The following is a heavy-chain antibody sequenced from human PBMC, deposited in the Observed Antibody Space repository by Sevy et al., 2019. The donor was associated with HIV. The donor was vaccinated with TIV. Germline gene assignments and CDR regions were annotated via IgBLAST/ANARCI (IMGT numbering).Heavy chain of an antibody. CDR3: ARSTYYYGSGSYYGVDY. Sequence: GGSLRLSCAASGFTFSSYEMNWIRQAPGKGLEWVSYISSSGSTIYYADSVKGRFTISRDNAKNSLYLQMNSLRAEDTAVYYCARSTYYYGSGSYYGVDYWGQRTLVTVSS. J-gene: IGHJ4*02. D-gene: IGHD3-10*01. CDR2: ISSSGSTI. V-gene: IGHV3-48*03. CDR1: GFTFSSYE.